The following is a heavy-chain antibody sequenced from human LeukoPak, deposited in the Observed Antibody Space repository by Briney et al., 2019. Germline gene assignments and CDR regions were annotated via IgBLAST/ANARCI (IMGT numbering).Heavy chain of an antibody. J-gene: IGHJ5*02. Sequence: RASVKVSCKASGGTFSSYAISWVRQAPGQGLEWMGGIIPIFGTANYAQKFQGRVTITADESTSTAYMELSSLRSEDTAMYYCARFGHGQYGSGSSLNWFDPWGQGTLVTVSS. V-gene: IGHV1-69*13. CDR3: ARFGHGQYGSGSSLNWFDP. D-gene: IGHD3-10*01. CDR1: GGTFSSYA. CDR2: IIPIFGTA.